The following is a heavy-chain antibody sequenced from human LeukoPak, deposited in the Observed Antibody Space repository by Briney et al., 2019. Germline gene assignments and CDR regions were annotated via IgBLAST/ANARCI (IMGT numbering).Heavy chain of an antibody. CDR2: ISDDSSFT. CDR1: GLRFRGYA. D-gene: IGHD1-26*01. V-gene: IGHV3-23*01. CDR3: AKDVGSYYVGSLAY. J-gene: IGHJ4*02. Sequence: PGGSLRLSCVASGLRFRGYAMNWVRQAPGKGLECISTISDDSSFTYYADSVKGRSAISRDDSKNTLYLQMNNLKVEDTAVYYCAKDVGSYYVGSLAYWGQGTLVTVSS.